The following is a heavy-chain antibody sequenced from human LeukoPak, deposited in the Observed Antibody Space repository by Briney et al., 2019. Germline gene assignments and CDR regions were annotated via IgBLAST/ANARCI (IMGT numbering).Heavy chain of an antibody. D-gene: IGHD3-22*01. Sequence: SETLSLTCAVSGASISGSGYYLGWIRQPPGKGLEWIGNIYYTGSTYYNASLQSRVTISVDKSKNQFSLNLSSVTAADTAVYYCARDRRYYDSSAYIRGFDYWGQGTLVTVSS. CDR1: GASISGSGYY. V-gene: IGHV4-39*07. CDR2: IYYTGST. J-gene: IGHJ4*02. CDR3: ARDRRYYDSSAYIRGFDY.